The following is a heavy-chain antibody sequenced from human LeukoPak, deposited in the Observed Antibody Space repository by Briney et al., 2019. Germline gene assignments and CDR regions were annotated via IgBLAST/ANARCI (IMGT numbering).Heavy chain of an antibody. CDR3: ASYGDYIFGY. CDR2: FDREDGET. V-gene: IGHV1-24*01. Sequence: ASVKVSCKVSGYTLSELSMHWVRQAPGKGPEWLGGFDREDGETIYAQKFQGRLTMTEDTSTDTAYMELSSLKSEDTDVYHCASYGDYIFGYWGQGTLVTVSS. CDR1: GYTLSELS. D-gene: IGHD4-17*01. J-gene: IGHJ4*02.